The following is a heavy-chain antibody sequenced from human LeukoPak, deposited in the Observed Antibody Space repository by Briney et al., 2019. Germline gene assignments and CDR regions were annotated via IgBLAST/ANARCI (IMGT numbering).Heavy chain of an antibody. CDR2: MFDSVRT. V-gene: IGHV4-59*11. CDR3: ATIRRGDIFGYFDF. CDR1: GGSLSSHF. Sequence: SETLSLTCTVSGGSLSSHFWSWIQQPPGKGLEWIGYMFDSVRTKDNPSLKSRLTLSADTSKNQFSLRLSSVTAADTAVYYCATIRRGDIFGYFDFWGQGIKVTVSS. J-gene: IGHJ4*02. D-gene: IGHD5-18*01.